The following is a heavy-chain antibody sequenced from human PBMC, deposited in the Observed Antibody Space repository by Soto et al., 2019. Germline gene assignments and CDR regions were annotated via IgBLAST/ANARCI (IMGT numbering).Heavy chain of an antibody. J-gene: IGHJ5*02. CDR3: TTFDILTGYYNS. CDR2: IKSKTDGGTT. V-gene: IGHV3-15*01. CDR1: GFTFSNAW. D-gene: IGHD3-9*01. Sequence: GGSLRLSCAASGFTFSNAWMSWVRQAPGKGLEWVGRIKSKTDGGTTDYAAPVKGRFTISRDDSKNTLYLQMNSLKTEDAAVYYCTTFDILTGYYNSWGQGTLVTVSS.